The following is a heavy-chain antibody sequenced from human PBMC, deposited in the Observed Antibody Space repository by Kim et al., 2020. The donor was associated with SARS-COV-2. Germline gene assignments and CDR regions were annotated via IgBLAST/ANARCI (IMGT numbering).Heavy chain of an antibody. Sequence: SETLSLTCAVSGGSISSSNWWSWVRQPPGKGLEWIGEIYHSGSTNYNPSLKSRVTISVDKSKNQFSLKLSSVTAADTAVYYCARSMGDGEDAFDIWGQGTMVTVSS. D-gene: IGHD3-10*01. J-gene: IGHJ3*02. CDR2: IYHSGST. V-gene: IGHV4-4*02. CDR1: GGSISSSNW. CDR3: ARSMGDGEDAFDI.